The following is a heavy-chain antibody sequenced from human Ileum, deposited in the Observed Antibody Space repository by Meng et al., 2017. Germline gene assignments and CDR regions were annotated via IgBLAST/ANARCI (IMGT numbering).Heavy chain of an antibody. CDR2: IDHLGIA. D-gene: IGHD4-23*01. Sequence: QGQQRETAPGLLKAPGPLSLTSSFSGASMSVFSHSSGVRQSPGKGLEWIGQIDHLGIAYYKPSLKSRVTMSIDQSKRQFSLRLDSVSASDTAVYYCARHGGYYQDFWGQGTLVTVSS. V-gene: IGHV4-4*03. CDR1: GASMSVFSH. J-gene: IGHJ4*02. CDR3: ARHGGYYQDF.